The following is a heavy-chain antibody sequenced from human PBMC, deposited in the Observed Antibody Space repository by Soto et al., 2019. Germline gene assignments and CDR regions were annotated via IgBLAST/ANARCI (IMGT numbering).Heavy chain of an antibody. CDR1: GGSISSGGYY. CDR2: IYYSGST. D-gene: IGHD6-19*01. J-gene: IGHJ4*02. V-gene: IGHV4-31*03. Sequence: PSETLSLNCTVSGGSISSGGYYWSWIRQHPGKGLEWIGYIYYSGSTYYNPSLKSRVTISVDTSKNQFSLKLSSVTAADTAVYYCARGAQSWLDVDYWGQGTLVTVSS. CDR3: ARGAQSWLDVDY.